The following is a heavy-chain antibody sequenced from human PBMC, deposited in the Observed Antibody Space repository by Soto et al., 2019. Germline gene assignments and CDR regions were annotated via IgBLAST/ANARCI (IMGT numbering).Heavy chain of an antibody. J-gene: IGHJ4*02. CDR1: GGSISSGDYC. D-gene: IGHD2-21*02. CDR3: ASLCGGDCYGHYFDY. CDR2: IYYSGST. V-gene: IGHV4-30-4*01. Sequence: PSETLSLTCTVSGGSISSGDYCWSWIRQPPGKGLEWIGYIYYSGSTYYNPSLKSRVTISVDTSKNQFSLKLSSVTAADTAVYYCASLCGGDCYGHYFDYWGQGTLVTVSS.